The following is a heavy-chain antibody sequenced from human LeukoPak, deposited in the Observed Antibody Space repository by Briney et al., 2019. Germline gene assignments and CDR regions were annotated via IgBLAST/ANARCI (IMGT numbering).Heavy chain of an antibody. V-gene: IGHV1-18*01. CDR3: ARDPYCGGDCYYDAFDI. CDR1: GYTFTSYG. CDR2: ISAYNGNT. D-gene: IGHD2-21*02. J-gene: IGHJ3*02. Sequence: GASVKVSCKASGYTFTSYGISWVRQAPGQGLEWMGWISAYNGNTNYAQKLQGRVTMTTDTSTSTAYMELRSLRSDDTAVYYCARDPYCGGDCYYDAFDIWGQGNLVTVSS.